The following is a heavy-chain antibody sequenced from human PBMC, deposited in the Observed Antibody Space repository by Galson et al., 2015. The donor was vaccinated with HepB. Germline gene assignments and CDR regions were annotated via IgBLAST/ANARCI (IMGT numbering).Heavy chain of an antibody. V-gene: IGHV1-46*04. Sequence: SVKVSCKASGYSSTSYSIHWVRQAPGQGLEWMGVINPNGGSTTYAQKLKGRVSMTRETSTSTVYMELSRLRSEDTAVYYCVKTWGYWGQGTLVTVSS. J-gene: IGHJ4*02. CDR1: GYSSTSYS. CDR2: INPNGGST. D-gene: IGHD7-27*01. CDR3: VKTWGY.